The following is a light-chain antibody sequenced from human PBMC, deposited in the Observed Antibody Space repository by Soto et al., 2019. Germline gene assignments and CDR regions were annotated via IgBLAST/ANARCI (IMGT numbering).Light chain of an antibody. Sequence: QSALTQPASVSGSPGQSITISCAGTSSDVGAYNYVSWYRQHPGKAPKLMIYEVSYRPSGVSNRFSGSKSGSTASLTISGLQAEDEADYYCTSYTGTSSPGVFGGGTKVTVL. CDR2: EVS. CDR1: SSDVGAYNY. V-gene: IGLV2-14*01. J-gene: IGLJ3*02. CDR3: TSYTGTSSPGV.